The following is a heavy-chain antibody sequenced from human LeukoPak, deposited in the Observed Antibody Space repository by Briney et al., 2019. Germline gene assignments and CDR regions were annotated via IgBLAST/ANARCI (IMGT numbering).Heavy chain of an antibody. D-gene: IGHD6-19*01. CDR3: ARPAAYGGSGWYEN. CDR1: GYTFTSYA. V-gene: IGHV1-3*01. CDR2: INAGNGNT. J-gene: IGHJ4*02. Sequence: ASVKVSCKASGYTFTSYAMHWVRQAPGQRREGMGWINAGNGNTKYSQKFQGRVTITRDTSASTAYMELSSLRSEDTAVYYCARPAAYGGSGWYENWGQGTLVTVSS.